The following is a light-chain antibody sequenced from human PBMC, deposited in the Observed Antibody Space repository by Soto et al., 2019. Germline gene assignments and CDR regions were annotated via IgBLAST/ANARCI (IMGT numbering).Light chain of an antibody. CDR3: HQSFASLRT. CDR1: QSIRTY. Sequence: DIQMTQSPSSLSESVGDRVTITCRASQSIRTYLNWFQQRPGKAPKLLIYAASTLQGGVPSRFSGSASGTDFTLTISSLQSEDFATYYCHQSFASLRT. CDR2: AAS. J-gene: IGKJ1*01. V-gene: IGKV1-39*01.